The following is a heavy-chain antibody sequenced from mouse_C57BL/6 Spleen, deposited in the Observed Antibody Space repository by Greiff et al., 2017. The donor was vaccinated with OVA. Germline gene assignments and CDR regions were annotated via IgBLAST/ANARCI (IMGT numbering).Heavy chain of an antibody. CDR1: GFSLTSYG. J-gene: IGHJ4*01. D-gene: IGHD1-1*01. CDR3: AGGDYYGSSYGDAMDY. V-gene: IGHV2-2*01. CDR2: IWSGGST. Sequence: QVQLKESGPGLVQPSQSLSITCTVSGFSLTSYGVHWVRQSPGKGLEWLGVIWSGGSTANNAAFISRLSISKDNSKSQVFFKMTSLQADDTAIYYCAGGDYYGSSYGDAMDYWGQGTSVTVSS.